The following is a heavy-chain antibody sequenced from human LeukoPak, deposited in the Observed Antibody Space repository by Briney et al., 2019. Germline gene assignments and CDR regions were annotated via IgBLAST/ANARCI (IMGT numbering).Heavy chain of an antibody. CDR2: ISYDGSNE. V-gene: IGHV3-30*18. CDR1: GFTFSSYG. J-gene: IGHJ4*02. Sequence: GGSLRLSCAASGFTFSSYGMHWVRQAQGKGLEWVADISYDGSNEYYADSVKGRFTISRDNSKNTLYLQMNSLRAEDTAVYYCAKGALDYYDSSGADYWGQGTLVTVSS. CDR3: AKGALDYYDSSGADY. D-gene: IGHD3-22*01.